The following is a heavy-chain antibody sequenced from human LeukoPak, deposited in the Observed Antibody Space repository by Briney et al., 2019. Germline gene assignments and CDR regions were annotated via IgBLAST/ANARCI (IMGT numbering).Heavy chain of an antibody. CDR1: GFTFSSYA. CDR2: ISGSGGST. D-gene: IGHD6-19*01. Sequence: SGGSLRLSCAASGFTFSSYAMSWVRQAPGKGLEWVSAISGSGGSTYYADSVKVRFTISRDNSKNTLYLQMNSLRAEDTAVYYCAKESGSGWYSFDYWGQGTLVTVSS. V-gene: IGHV3-23*01. CDR3: AKESGSGWYSFDY. J-gene: IGHJ4*02.